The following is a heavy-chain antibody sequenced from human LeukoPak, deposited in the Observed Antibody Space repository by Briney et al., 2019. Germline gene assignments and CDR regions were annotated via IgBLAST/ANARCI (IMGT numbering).Heavy chain of an antibody. CDR2: ISYDGSNK. V-gene: IGHV3-30*09. Sequence: GRSLRLSCAASGFTFSSYAMHWVRQAPGKGLEWMAVISYDGSNKYYADSVKGRFAISRDNSKNTLYLQMNSLRAEDTAVYYCARGVRDVLQTLTAGYYFDYWGQGTLVTVSS. CDR3: ARGVRDVLQTLTAGYYFDY. CDR1: GFTFSSYA. J-gene: IGHJ4*02. D-gene: IGHD5-24*01.